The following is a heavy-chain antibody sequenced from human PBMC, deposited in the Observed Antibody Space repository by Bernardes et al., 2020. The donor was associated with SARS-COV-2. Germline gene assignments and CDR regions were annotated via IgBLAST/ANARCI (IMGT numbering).Heavy chain of an antibody. CDR3: VRQNYYDRSGYPMDY. D-gene: IGHD3-22*01. CDR2: IVYGGSA. Sequence: SETLSLTCTVSGDSVSSSSYYWGWIRQPPGRGREWIANIVYGGSAYYIPSLRSRLTISLDTSKNQFSLRLSSVTATDTAVYYCVRQNYYDRSGYPMDYWGQGTLLTVSS. J-gene: IGHJ4*02. V-gene: IGHV4-39*01. CDR1: GDSVSSSSYY.